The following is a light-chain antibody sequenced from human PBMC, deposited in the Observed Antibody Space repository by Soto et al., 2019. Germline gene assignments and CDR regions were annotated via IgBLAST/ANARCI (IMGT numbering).Light chain of an antibody. Sequence: EIVLTQSPGTLSLSPGESATLSCKARESVYINSFAWYYQKPGQPPRLLIYGASTRATGIPDRFSGSGSGTDFVLSINRLEVEDSGMYYCQQYGASPFTFGPGTRVDIK. CDR1: ESVYINS. CDR3: QQYGASPFT. CDR2: GAS. V-gene: IGKV3-20*01. J-gene: IGKJ3*01.